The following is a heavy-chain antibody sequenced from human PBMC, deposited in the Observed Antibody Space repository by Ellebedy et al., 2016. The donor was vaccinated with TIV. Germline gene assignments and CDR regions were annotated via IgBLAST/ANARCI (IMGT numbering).Heavy chain of an antibody. Sequence: GGSLRLSCAASGLTFSDAWMSWVRQAPGKGLEWVGRIKSKTDSGTRDFAAPVKGRFLISRDDSKNTLYLQMSSLKTDDTAVYYCSAGTGKSDFDHWGQGTLVTVSS. J-gene: IGHJ4*02. D-gene: IGHD7-27*01. V-gene: IGHV3-15*01. CDR2: IKSKTDSGTR. CDR3: SAGTGKSDFDH. CDR1: GLTFSDAW.